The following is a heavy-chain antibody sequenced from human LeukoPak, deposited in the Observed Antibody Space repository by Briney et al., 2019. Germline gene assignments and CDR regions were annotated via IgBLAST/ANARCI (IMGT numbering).Heavy chain of an antibody. V-gene: IGHV1-24*01. CDR2: FDPEDGET. CDR3: ETIRDGYNLYRFDY. D-gene: IGHD5-24*01. J-gene: IGHJ4*02. Sequence: ASVKVSCKVSGYTLTELSMHWVPQAPGKGREWMGGFDPEDGETIYAQKFQGRVTMTEGTSTDTAYMELSSLRSQDTAVYYCETIRDGYNLYRFDYWGQGTLVTVSS. CDR1: GYTLTELS.